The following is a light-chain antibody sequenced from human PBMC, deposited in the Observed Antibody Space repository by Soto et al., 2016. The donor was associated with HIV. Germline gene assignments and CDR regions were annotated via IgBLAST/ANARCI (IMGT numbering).Light chain of an antibody. CDR1: QSISSW. V-gene: IGKV1-5*03. CDR3: QQYKTYPWT. J-gene: IGKJ1*01. Sequence: DIQMTQSPSTLSASVGDRVTITCRASQSISSWLAWYQQKPGKTPNLVIYKASSLESGVPSRFSGSGSGTEFTLTISSLQPDDFATYYCQQYKTYPWTFGQGTKVEIK. CDR2: KAS.